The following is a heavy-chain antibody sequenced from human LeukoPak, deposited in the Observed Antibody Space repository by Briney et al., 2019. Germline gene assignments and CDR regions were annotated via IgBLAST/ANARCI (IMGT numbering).Heavy chain of an antibody. CDR2: IYYSGST. CDR3: ARANYYDSSGYYFSNFDY. CDR1: GGSISSGGYS. J-gene: IGHJ4*02. V-gene: IGHV4-30-4*07. Sequence: SETLSLTCAVSGGSISSGGYSWSWIRQPPGKGLEWIGYIYYSGSTYYNPSLKSRVTISVDTSKNQFSLKLSSVTAADTAVYYCARANYYDSSGYYFSNFDYWGQGTLVTVSS. D-gene: IGHD3-22*01.